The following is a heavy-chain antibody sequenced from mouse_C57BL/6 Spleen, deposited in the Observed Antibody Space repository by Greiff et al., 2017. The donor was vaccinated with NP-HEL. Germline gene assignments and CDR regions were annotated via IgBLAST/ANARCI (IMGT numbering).Heavy chain of an antibody. D-gene: IGHD2-3*01. V-gene: IGHV1-26*01. J-gene: IGHJ2*01. Sequence: VQLQQSGAELVKPGASVKISCKASGYTFTDYYMNWVKQSHGKSLEWIGDINPNNGGTSYDQKFKGKATLTVDKSSSTAYMELRSLTSEDSAVYYCAREKGDGYYVGSYFDYWGQGTTLTVSS. CDR1: GYTFTDYY. CDR3: AREKGDGYYVGSYFDY. CDR2: INPNNGGT.